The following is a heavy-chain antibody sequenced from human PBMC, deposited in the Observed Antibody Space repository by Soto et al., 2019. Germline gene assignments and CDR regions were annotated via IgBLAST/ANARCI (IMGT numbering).Heavy chain of an antibody. J-gene: IGHJ4*02. D-gene: IGHD2-21*02. Sequence: EVQLVESGGGLVQPGGSLRLSCAASGFTVSSNYMSWVRQAPGKGLEWVSVIYSGGSTYYADSVKGRFTISRDNSKNTLYLQMNSLRAEATAVYYCAREVGVLVTATGLGYWGQGTLVTVSS. CDR1: GFTVSSNY. CDR3: AREVGVLVTATGLGY. V-gene: IGHV3-66*01. CDR2: IYSGGST.